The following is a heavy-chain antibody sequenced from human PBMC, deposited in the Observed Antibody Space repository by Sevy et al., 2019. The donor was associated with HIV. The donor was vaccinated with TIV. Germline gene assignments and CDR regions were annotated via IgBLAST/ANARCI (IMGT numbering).Heavy chain of an antibody. CDR3: ARDHPDKDGMDV. V-gene: IGHV3-30*02. D-gene: IGHD2-15*01. CDR2: ILYDGSKK. Sequence: GGSLRLSCATSGFSFSWYDIQWVLQAPGKGLEWVAFILYDGSKKYYGDSVKGRFTISRDNSKNTLYLQMNSLRVEDTAVYYCARDHPDKDGMDVWGQGTMVTVSS. CDR1: GFSFSWYD. J-gene: IGHJ6*02.